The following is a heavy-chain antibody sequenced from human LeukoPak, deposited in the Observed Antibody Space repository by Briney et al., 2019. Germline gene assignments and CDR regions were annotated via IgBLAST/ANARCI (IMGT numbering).Heavy chain of an antibody. D-gene: IGHD2-21*02. J-gene: IGHJ5*02. CDR3: ARSDGPTLAYCGGDCEHWVWFEP. CDR1: GGTFSSHA. Sequence: SVKVSCKASGGTFSSHAISWVRQAPGQGLEWMGRIIPICGTANYAQKFQGRVTITTDESTSTAYVELRSLRSDDTAVYYCARSDGPTLAYCGGDCEHWVWFEPWGQGTLVTVSS. CDR2: IIPICGTA. V-gene: IGHV1-69*05.